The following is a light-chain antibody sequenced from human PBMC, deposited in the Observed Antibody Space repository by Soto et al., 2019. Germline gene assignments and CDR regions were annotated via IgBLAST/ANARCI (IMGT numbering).Light chain of an antibody. CDR1: QSVSNNY. CDR3: QQYGSSGT. V-gene: IGKV3-20*01. Sequence: EIVLTQSPGTLSVSPGERATLYCSASQSVSNNYLAWYQQKPGQAPRLLIYGASNRATGIPDRFSGSGSGTDFTLTISRLEPEDFAVYYCQQYGSSGTFGQGTKVDIK. J-gene: IGKJ1*01. CDR2: GAS.